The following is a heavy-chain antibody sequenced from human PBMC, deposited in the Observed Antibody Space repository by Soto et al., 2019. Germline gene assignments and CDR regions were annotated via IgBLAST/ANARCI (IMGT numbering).Heavy chain of an antibody. D-gene: IGHD6-13*01. V-gene: IGHV1-18*01. CDR3: ARGAATGWLDP. J-gene: IGHJ5*02. Sequence: ASVKVSFKASGYTFTRSGISWVRQAPGQGLEWMGWISAYNGNTNYAQKLQGRVTMTTDTSTSTAYMELRRLRSDDTAVYYCARGAATGWLDPWGQGTLVTVSS. CDR1: GYTFTRSG. CDR2: ISAYNGNT.